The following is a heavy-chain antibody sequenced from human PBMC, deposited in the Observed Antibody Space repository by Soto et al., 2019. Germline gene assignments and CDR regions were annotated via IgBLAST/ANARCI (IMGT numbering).Heavy chain of an antibody. CDR3: ARHSNRNYGLYYFDY. D-gene: IGHD4-4*01. CDR1: GGSISSSSYY. V-gene: IGHV4-39*01. Sequence: SETLSLTCTVSGGSISSSSYYWGWIRQPPGKGLEWIGYIYYSGSTYYNPSLKSRVTISVDTSKNQFSLKVSSATAADTAVYYCARHSNRNYGLYYFDYWGLGALVTVSS. J-gene: IGHJ4*02. CDR2: IYYSGST.